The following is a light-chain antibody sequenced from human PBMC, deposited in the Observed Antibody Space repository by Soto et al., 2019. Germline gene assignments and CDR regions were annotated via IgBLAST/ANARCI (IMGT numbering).Light chain of an antibody. CDR2: SNT. CDR3: QYYESSLSGSV. CDR1: SSNIGPGYD. Sequence: QSVLTQPPSVSGAPGQRVTTSCTGSSSNIGPGYDVHWYQQLPGTAPKLLIYSNTNRPSGVPDRFSGSRSGTSASLAITGLQAEDEADYYCQYYESSLSGSVFGTGTKVTVL. J-gene: IGLJ1*01. V-gene: IGLV1-40*01.